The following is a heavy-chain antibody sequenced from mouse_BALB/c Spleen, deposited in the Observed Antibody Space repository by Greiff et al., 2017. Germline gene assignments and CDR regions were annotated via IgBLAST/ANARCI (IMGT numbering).Heavy chain of an antibody. V-gene: IGHV3-2*02. CDR1: GYSITSDYA. CDR3: ARLYYYGSSWYFDV. J-gene: IGHJ1*01. D-gene: IGHD1-1*01. CDR2: ISYSGST. Sequence: EVKLMESGPGLVKPSQSLSLTCTVTGYSITSDYAWNWIRQFPGNKLEWMGYISYSGSTSYNPSLKSRISITRDTSKNQFFLQLNSVTTEDTATYYCARLYYYGSSWYFDVWGAGTTVTVSS.